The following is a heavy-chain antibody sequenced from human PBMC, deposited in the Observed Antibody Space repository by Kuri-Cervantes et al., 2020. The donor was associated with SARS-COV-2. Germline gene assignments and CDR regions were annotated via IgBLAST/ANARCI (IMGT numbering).Heavy chain of an antibody. J-gene: IGHJ3*02. CDR1: GFTFSSYA. V-gene: IGHV3-30-3*01. Sequence: LSLTCAASGFTFSSYAMHWVRQAPGKGLEWVAVISYDGSNKYYADSVKGRFTLSRDNSKNTLYLQMNSLRAEDTAVYYCARVSPLVGTTTWNAFDIWGQGTMVTVSS. CDR3: ARVSPLVGTTTWNAFDI. CDR2: ISYDGSNK. D-gene: IGHD1-26*01.